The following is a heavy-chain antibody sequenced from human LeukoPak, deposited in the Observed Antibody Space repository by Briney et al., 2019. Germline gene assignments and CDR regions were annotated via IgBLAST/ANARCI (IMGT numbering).Heavy chain of an antibody. CDR3: ARGVPAAP. CDR2: INHSGST. V-gene: IGHV4-39*07. CDR1: GGSISSSSYY. J-gene: IGHJ5*02. D-gene: IGHD2-2*01. Sequence: SETLSLTCTVSGGSISSSSYYWSWIRQPPGKGLEWIGEINHSGSTNYNPSLKSRVTISVDTSKNQFSLKLSSVTAADTAVYYCARGVPAAPWGQGTLVTVSS.